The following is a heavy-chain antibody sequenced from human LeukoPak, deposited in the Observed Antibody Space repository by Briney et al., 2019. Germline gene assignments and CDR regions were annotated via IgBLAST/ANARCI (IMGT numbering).Heavy chain of an antibody. CDR1: GFTFSDHY. J-gene: IGHJ6*03. CDR3: ARTREDYYYYYYMDV. CDR2: TRNKANSYTT. V-gene: IGHV3-72*01. Sequence: GGSLRLSCAASGFTFSDHYMDWVRQAPGKGLEWVGRTRNKANSYTTEYAASVKGRFTISRDDSKNSLYLQMNSLKAEDTAVYYCARTREDYYYYYYMDVWGKGTTVTVSS.